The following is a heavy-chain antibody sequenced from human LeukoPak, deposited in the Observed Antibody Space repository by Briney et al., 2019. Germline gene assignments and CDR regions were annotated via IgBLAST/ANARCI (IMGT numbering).Heavy chain of an antibody. CDR1: GFTFRTYY. V-gene: IGHV3-48*01. Sequence: GGSLRLSCAASGFTFRTYYMNWVRQTPGKGLEWVLYISPSSGAIHYADSVKGRFTISRDNAKNSLSLQMNSLRAEDTAVYYCARDMGTSSWHAFDNWGQGTLVTVSS. CDR3: ARDMGTSSWHAFDN. D-gene: IGHD6-13*01. J-gene: IGHJ4*02. CDR2: ISPSSGAI.